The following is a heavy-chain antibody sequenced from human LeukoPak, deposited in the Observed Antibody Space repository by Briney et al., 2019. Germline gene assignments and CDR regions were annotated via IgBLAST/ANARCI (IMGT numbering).Heavy chain of an antibody. CDR2: IRGSGGST. Sequence: LGGSLRLSCAASGFTFSNYAMTWVRQAPGKGLEWVSGIRGSGGSTYYADSVKGRFTISRDNGKNTLYLQMNSLIAEDTAVYYCASYLTSIPSGMDVWGQGTTVTVSS. D-gene: IGHD1-26*01. CDR1: GFTFSNYA. V-gene: IGHV3-23*01. J-gene: IGHJ6*02. CDR3: ASYLTSIPSGMDV.